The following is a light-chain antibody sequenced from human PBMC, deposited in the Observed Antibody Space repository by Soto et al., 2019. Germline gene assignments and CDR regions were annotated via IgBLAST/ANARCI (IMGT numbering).Light chain of an antibody. CDR1: QSVSSN. V-gene: IGKV3-15*01. Sequence: EIVMTQSPATLSVSPGERATLSCRASQSVSSNLAWYQQKPGQAPRLLIDGASTMATGIPARFSGSGSGTEFTLTISSLQSEDFAIYFCQQYNNWPPDRTFGQGTKVEIK. CDR3: QQYNNWPPDRT. J-gene: IGKJ1*01. CDR2: GAS.